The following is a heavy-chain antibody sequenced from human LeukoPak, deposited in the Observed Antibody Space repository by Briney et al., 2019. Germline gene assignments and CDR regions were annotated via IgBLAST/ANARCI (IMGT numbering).Heavy chain of an antibody. CDR2: INYDGSST. V-gene: IGHV3-74*01. Sequence: PGGSLRLSCEVSGFTFSSYWMNWARQVPGKGPVWVSRINYDGSSTNYADSVKGRFTISRDNAKNTLYLQMSSLRAEDTAVYFCARGYYEMDVWGQGTTVTVSS. CDR1: GFTFSSYW. CDR3: ARGYYEMDV. J-gene: IGHJ6*02.